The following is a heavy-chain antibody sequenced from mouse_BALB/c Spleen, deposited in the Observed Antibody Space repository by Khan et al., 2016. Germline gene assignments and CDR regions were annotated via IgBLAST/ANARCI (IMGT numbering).Heavy chain of an antibody. V-gene: IGHV3-6*02. J-gene: IGHJ2*01. CDR3: ARAWYFDY. CDR1: GYSITSGYY. Sequence: LQESGPGLVKPSQSLSLTCSVTGYSITSGYYWNWIRQFPGNKLEWMGYISYDGSNNYNPSLKNRISITRDTFKNQFFLKLNSVTTEDTATYYCARAWYFDYWGLGTTLTVAS. CDR2: ISYDGSN.